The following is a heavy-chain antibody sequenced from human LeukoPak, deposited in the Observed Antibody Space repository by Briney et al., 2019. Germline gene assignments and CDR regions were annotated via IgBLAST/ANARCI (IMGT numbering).Heavy chain of an antibody. CDR3: ARGLQTLSGYDLYYFDY. CDR2: INPNSGGT. V-gene: IGHV1-2*02. D-gene: IGHD5-12*01. J-gene: IGHJ4*02. CDR1: GYTFTGYY. Sequence: ASVKVSCKASGYTFTGYYMHWVRQAPGQGLEWMGWINPNSGGTNYAQKFQGRVTMTRDTSISTAYMELGRLRSDDTAVYYCARGLQTLSGYDLYYFDYWGQGTLVTVSS.